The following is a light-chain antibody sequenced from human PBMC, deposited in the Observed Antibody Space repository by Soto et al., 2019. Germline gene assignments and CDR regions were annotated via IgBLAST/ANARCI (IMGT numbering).Light chain of an antibody. CDR3: SSYTGGSTYV. J-gene: IGLJ1*01. CDR2: DVS. V-gene: IGLV2-14*01. Sequence: QSVLTQPASVSGSPGQSITISCTGTSSDIGGYKYVSWYQQHPGKAPKLMIYDVSNRPSGVSNRFSGSKSGNTATLTISGLQGEDEAEYCCSSYTGGSTYVFGTGTKLTVL. CDR1: SSDIGGYKY.